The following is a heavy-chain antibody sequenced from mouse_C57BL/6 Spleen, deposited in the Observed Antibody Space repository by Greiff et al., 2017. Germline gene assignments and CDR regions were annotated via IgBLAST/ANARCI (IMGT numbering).Heavy chain of an antibody. D-gene: IGHD1-1*01. J-gene: IGHJ2*01. Sequence: VQLQQSGAELARPGASVKLSCKASGYTFTSYGISWVKQRTGQGLEWIGEIYPRSGNTYYNEKFKGKATLTADKSSSTAYMELRSLTSEDSADYFCARSYGSSYWYFDYWGQGTTLTVSS. V-gene: IGHV1-81*01. CDR3: ARSYGSSYWYFDY. CDR1: GYTFTSYG. CDR2: IYPRSGNT.